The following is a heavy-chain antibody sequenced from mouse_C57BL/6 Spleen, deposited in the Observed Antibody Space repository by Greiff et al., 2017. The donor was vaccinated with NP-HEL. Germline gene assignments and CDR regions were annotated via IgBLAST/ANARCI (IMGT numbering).Heavy chain of an antibody. CDR2: IYPGSGST. D-gene: IGHD1-1*01. V-gene: IGHV1-55*01. J-gene: IGHJ1*03. Sequence: QVQLQQPGAELVKPGASVKMSCKASGYTFTSYWITWVKQRPGQGLEWIGDIYPGSGSTNYNEKFKSKATLTVDTSSSTAYMQLSSLTSEDSAVYYGARAGIRGSSHWYFYVWGTGTTVTVSS. CDR3: ARAGIRGSSHWYFYV. CDR1: GYTFTSYW.